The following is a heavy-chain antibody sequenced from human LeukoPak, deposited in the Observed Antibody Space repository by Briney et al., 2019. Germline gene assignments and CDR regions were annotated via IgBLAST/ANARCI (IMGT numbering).Heavy chain of an antibody. CDR2: IYYSGST. D-gene: IGHD4-17*01. J-gene: IGHJ4*02. CDR1: GGSISSSSYC. V-gene: IGHV4-39*01. CDR3: ARYVTTDSYYFDY. Sequence: PSETLSLTCTVSGGSISSSSYCWGWIRQPPGKGLEWIGSIYYSGSTYYNPSLKSRVTISVDTSKNQFSLKLSSVTAADTAVYYCARYVTTDSYYFDYWGQGTLVTVSS.